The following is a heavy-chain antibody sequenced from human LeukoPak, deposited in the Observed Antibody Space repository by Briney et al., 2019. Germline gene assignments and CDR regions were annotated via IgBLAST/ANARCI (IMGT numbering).Heavy chain of an antibody. V-gene: IGHV4-39*01. J-gene: IGHJ5*02. Sequence: SETLSLTCTVSGGSISSSSYYWGWIRQPPGKWLKWIGSIYYSGSTYYNPSLKSRVTISVDTSKDQFSLKLSSVTAADTAVYYCARSMVRGVDWFDPWGQGTLVTVSS. CDR3: ARSMVRGVDWFDP. CDR1: GGSISSSSYY. D-gene: IGHD3-10*01. CDR2: IYYSGST.